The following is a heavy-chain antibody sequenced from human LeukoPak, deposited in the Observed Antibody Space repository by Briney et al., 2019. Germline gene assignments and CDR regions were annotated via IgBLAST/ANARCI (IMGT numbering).Heavy chain of an antibody. Sequence: PGGSLRLSCAASGFTFSSYEMNWVRQAPGKGLEWVSYISSSGSTIYYADSVKGRFTISRDNAKNSLYLQMNSLRAEDTAVYYCAGDAAMAGFDYWGQGTLVTVSS. V-gene: IGHV3-48*03. CDR2: ISSSGSTI. CDR1: GFTFSSYE. CDR3: AGDAAMAGFDY. J-gene: IGHJ4*02. D-gene: IGHD5-18*01.